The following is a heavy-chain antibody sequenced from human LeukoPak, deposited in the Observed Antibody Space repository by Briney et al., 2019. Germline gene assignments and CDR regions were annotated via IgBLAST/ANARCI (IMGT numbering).Heavy chain of an antibody. D-gene: IGHD1-26*01. V-gene: IGHV4-59*01. Sequence: SETLSLTCTVSGASITSYYWTWFRQPPGKGLEWIEHIYSSGSNNNNPTLKSRVTISVDTSKNQFSLKLSSVTAGGTAVYYCARGARGSDYWGQGTLVTVSS. CDR3: ARGARGSDY. J-gene: IGHJ4*02. CDR1: GASITSYY. CDR2: IYSSGSN.